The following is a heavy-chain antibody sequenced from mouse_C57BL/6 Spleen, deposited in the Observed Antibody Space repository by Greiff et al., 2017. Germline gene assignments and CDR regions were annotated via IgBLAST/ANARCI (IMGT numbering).Heavy chain of an antibody. CDR1: GFSFNTYA. J-gene: IGHJ2*01. CDR2: IRSKSNNYAT. CDR3: VRGITPVVAYYFDY. V-gene: IGHV10-1*01. D-gene: IGHD1-1*01. Sequence: DVMLVESGGGLVQPKGSLKLSCAASGFSFNTYAMNWVRQAPGKGLEWVARIRSKSNNYATYYADSVKDRFTISRDDSESMLYLQMNNLKTEDTAMYYCVRGITPVVAYYFDYWGQGTTLTVSS.